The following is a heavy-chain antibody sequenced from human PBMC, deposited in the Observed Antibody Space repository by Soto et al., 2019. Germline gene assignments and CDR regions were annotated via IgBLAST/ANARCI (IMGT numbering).Heavy chain of an antibody. D-gene: IGHD2-8*01. CDR3: VRVRLGVSTRVLDD. J-gene: IGHJ4*02. V-gene: IGHV3-72*01. Sequence: EVQVVDSGGGLVQPGGSLRLSCAASGFTFSDHYMDWVRQAPGKGLEWVGRIKNKATSYTTEYAASVKGRFTIARDDSTNSLYLQMNSLQTEDTAFDYCVRVRLGVSTRVLDDWGQGTLVTVSS. CDR2: IKNKATSYTT. CDR1: GFTFSDHY.